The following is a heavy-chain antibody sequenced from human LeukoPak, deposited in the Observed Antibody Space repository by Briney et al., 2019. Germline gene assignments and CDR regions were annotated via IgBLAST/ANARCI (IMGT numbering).Heavy chain of an antibody. CDR2: ITATRDHA. J-gene: IGHJ4*02. CDR3: AGDRDSDWYSPLDY. CDR1: GVTFIKCA. V-gene: IGHV3-23*01. D-gene: IGHD6-19*01. Sequence: GGSLRLSCVGYGVTFIKCAISWVRQAPGKGLEWVAVITATRDHAYYADSVKGRFTISRDNSRNTVYMQLDSLRAEDTAIYYCAGDRDSDWYSPLDYWGQGTQVTVSS.